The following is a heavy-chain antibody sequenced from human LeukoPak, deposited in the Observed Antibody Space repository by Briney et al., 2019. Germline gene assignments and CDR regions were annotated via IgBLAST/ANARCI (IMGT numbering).Heavy chain of an antibody. V-gene: IGHV4-34*01. CDR1: GGSFSGYY. CDR2: INHSGST. CDR3: ARVSYVRGPRSRNWFDP. J-gene: IGHJ5*02. D-gene: IGHD1-26*01. Sequence: SETLSLTCAVYGGSFSGYYWSWIRQPPGKGLEWIGEINHSGSTNYNPSLKSRVTISVDTSKDQFSLKLSSVTAADTAVYYCARVSYVRGPRSRNWFDPWGQGTLVTVSS.